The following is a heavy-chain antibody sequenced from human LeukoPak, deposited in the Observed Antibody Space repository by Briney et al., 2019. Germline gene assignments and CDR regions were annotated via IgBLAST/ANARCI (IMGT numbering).Heavy chain of an antibody. D-gene: IGHD3-3*01. V-gene: IGHV4-30-4*01. J-gene: IGHJ5*02. CDR2: IYYSGST. CDR3: ASRVADTGWFDP. CDR1: GGSISSGDYY. Sequence: SETLSLTCTVSGGSISSGDYYWSWIRQPPGKGLEWIGYIYYSGSTYYNPSLKSRVTISVDTSENQFSLKLSSVTAADTAVYYCASRVADTGWFDPWGQGTLVTVSS.